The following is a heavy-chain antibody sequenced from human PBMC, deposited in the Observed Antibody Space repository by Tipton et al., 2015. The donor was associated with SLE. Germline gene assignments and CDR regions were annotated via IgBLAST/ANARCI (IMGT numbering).Heavy chain of an antibody. CDR1: GGSFSGYY. CDR3: ARCGGGYGMDV. J-gene: IGHJ6*02. V-gene: IGHV4-34*01. D-gene: IGHD2-21*01. CDR2: INHSGST. Sequence: TLSLTCAVYGGSFSGYYWSWIRQPPGKGLEWIGEINHSGSTNYNPSLKSRVTISVDTSKNQFTLKLNSVTTADTAVYYCARCGGGYGMDVWGQGTTVTVSS.